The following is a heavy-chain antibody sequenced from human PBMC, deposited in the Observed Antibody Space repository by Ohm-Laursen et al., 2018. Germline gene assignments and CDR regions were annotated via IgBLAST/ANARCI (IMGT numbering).Heavy chain of an antibody. D-gene: IGHD2-8*01. CDR1: GFTFSSYA. V-gene: IGHV3-23*01. CDR2: ISGSGASS. Sequence: SLRLSCTASGFTFSSYAMSWVRQTPGKSLECISTISGSGASSHYADPVKGRFTISRDNAKNSLYLQMNSLRAEDTAVYYCATVLTLGYWGQGTLVTVSS. J-gene: IGHJ4*02. CDR3: ATVLTLGY.